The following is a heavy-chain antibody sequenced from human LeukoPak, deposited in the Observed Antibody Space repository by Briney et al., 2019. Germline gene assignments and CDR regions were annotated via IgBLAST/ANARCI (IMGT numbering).Heavy chain of an antibody. J-gene: IGHJ5*02. CDR1: GGSISSSSYY. CDR2: IYYSGST. V-gene: IGHV4-39*01. Sequence: SETLSLTCTVSGGSISSSSYYWGWIRQPPGKGLEWIGGIYYSGSTYYNPSLKSRVTISVDTSKNQFSLKLSSVTAADTAVYYCARLDGIAVAARFDPWGQGTLVTVSS. CDR3: ARLDGIAVAARFDP. D-gene: IGHD6-19*01.